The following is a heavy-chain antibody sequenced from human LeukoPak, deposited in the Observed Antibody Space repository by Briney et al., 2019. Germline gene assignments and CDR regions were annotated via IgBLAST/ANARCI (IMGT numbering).Heavy chain of an antibody. CDR3: ERDLRASWFDP. J-gene: IGHJ5*02. Sequence: SETLSLTCTVSGGSLSSSSYYWGWIRQPPGKGLEWIGSIYYSGSTYYNPSLKSRVTISVDTSKNQFSLKLSSVTAADTAVYYCERDLRASWFDPWGPGTLVTVSS. CDR1: GGSLSSSSYY. V-gene: IGHV4-39*07. CDR2: IYYSGST.